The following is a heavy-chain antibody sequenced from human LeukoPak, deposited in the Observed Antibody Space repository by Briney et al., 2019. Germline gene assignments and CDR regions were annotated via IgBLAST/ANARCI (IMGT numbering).Heavy chain of an antibody. Sequence: GGSLRLSCAASGFTFSDYYMSWIRQAPGKGLEWVSYISSSGSTIYYADSVKGRFTISRDNSKNTLYLQMNSLRAEDTAVYYCATTWGGELRLGAFDIWGQGTMVTVSS. D-gene: IGHD1-26*01. CDR3: ATTWGGELRLGAFDI. CDR2: ISSSGSTI. J-gene: IGHJ3*02. V-gene: IGHV3-11*04. CDR1: GFTFSDYY.